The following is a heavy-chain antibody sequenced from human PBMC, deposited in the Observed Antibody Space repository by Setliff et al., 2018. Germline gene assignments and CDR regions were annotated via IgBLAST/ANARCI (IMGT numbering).Heavy chain of an antibody. CDR3: ARDARGIYDSSGYYNY. D-gene: IGHD3-22*01. CDR1: GFTFSSYI. V-gene: IGHV3-30-3*01. CDR2: MSLDETNK. J-gene: IGHJ4*02. Sequence: PSETMSLSCAASGFTFSSYIIHWVRQAPGKGLEWVAVMSLDETNKYYADSVRGRFTISRDISKNTLYLQMNSLRSEDTAVYYCARDARGIYDSSGYYNYWGQGTLVTVSS.